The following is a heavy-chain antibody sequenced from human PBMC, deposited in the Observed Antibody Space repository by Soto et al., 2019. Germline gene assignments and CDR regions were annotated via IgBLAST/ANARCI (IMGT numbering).Heavy chain of an antibody. CDR2: ISAYNGNT. Sequence: QVQLVQSGAEVKKPGASVKVSCKAAGYTFTNYGISWMRQAPGQGLEWMGWISAYNGNTNYAQKLQGRVTMTIDTSTSTAYMELRSLRSEDTAVYYCAREGVPYYWYLDLWGRGTLVTVSS. CDR1: GYTFTNYG. CDR3: AREGVPYYWYLDL. V-gene: IGHV1-18*01. J-gene: IGHJ2*01.